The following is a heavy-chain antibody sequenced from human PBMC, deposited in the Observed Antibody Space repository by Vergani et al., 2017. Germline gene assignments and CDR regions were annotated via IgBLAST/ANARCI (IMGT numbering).Heavy chain of an antibody. J-gene: IGHJ6*03. CDR3: ARGMGDCMDV. CDR2: SSWNVGYI. V-gene: IGHV3-9*01. Sequence: DVQLVESGGGLVRPGKSLELSCEASGFTFADYTMHWVRQAPGKGLAWVAGSSWNVGYIGYADSVKGRFTISREHAKKSLTLQMSSLRPEDSAVYYCARGMGDCMDVWGKGATVTVSS. CDR1: GFTFADYT. D-gene: IGHD3-16*01.